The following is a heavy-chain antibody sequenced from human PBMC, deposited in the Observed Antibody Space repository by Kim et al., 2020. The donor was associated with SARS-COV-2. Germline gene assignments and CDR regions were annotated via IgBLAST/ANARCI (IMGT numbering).Heavy chain of an antibody. CDR1: GFTFSSYA. V-gene: IGHV3-23*01. Sequence: GGSLRLSCAASGFTFSSYAMSWVRQAPGKGLEWVSSLSSSGAGTYYADSVKGRFTVSRDNSKNTLYLQMNSLRAEDTAVYYCARMSGRNWFDPWGQGTLVTVSS. J-gene: IGHJ5*02. D-gene: IGHD1-26*01. CDR3: ARMSGRNWFDP. CDR2: LSSSGAGT.